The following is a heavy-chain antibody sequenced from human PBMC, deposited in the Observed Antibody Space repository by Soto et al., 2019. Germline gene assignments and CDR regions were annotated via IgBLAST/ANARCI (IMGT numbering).Heavy chain of an antibody. D-gene: IGHD5-18*01. Sequence: GGSLRLSCAASGFTFSSYWMHWVRQAPGKGLVWVSRINSDGSSTSYADSVKGRFTISRDNAKNTLYLQMNSLRAEDTAVYYCARDGHPGYGAYYYGMDVWGQGTTVTVSS. CDR3: ARDGHPGYGAYYYGMDV. CDR2: INSDGSST. J-gene: IGHJ6*02. CDR1: GFTFSSYW. V-gene: IGHV3-74*01.